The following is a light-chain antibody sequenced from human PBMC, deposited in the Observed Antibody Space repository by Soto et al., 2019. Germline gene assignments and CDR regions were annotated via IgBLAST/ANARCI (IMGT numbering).Light chain of an antibody. CDR1: QSVYYNA. CDR3: LQHVSSGYT. V-gene: IGKV3-20*01. Sequence: EIVLTQSPGTLSLSPGERVTLSCRASQSVYYNALAWFLQKPGQAPRLLIHATSARAAGIPDRFSGSGSGTDFTLAISRLEPEDFAVYYCLQHVSSGYTFGQGTKLEIK. CDR2: ATS. J-gene: IGKJ2*01.